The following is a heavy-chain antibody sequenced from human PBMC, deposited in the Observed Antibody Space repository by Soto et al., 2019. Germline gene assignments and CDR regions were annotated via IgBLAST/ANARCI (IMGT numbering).Heavy chain of an antibody. V-gene: IGHV4-59*01. D-gene: IGHD3-10*01. CDR1: GGSMSSYY. Sequence: SETLSLTCTGSGGSMSSYYWRWIRQPPGKGLEWIGYIYYSGSTIYNPSLKSRVTISVDTSKNQFSLKLSSVTAADTAVYYCARYGSGSYVWFDPWGQGTLVTFSS. J-gene: IGHJ5*02. CDR3: ARYGSGSYVWFDP. CDR2: IYYSGST.